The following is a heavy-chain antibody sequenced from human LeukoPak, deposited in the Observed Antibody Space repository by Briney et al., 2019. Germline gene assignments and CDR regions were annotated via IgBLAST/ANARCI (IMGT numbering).Heavy chain of an antibody. D-gene: IGHD2-2*01. Sequence: GGSPRLSCAASGFTFSDYYMSWIRQALGKGLEWLSYIGSSGHTIYYADSVKGRFTISRDNAKNSLYLQMNSLRAEDTAVYYCARDGSRYCSSRSCYSGYHYYGMDVWGQGTTVTVSS. CDR3: ARDGSRYCSSRSCYSGYHYYGMDV. V-gene: IGHV3-11*01. CDR1: GFTFSDYY. J-gene: IGHJ6*02. CDR2: IGSSGHTI.